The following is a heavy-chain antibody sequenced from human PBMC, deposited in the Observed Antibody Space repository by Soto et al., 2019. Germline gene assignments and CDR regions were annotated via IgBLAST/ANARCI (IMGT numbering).Heavy chain of an antibody. V-gene: IGHV4-59*01. CDR2: VYNSGST. D-gene: IGHD6-13*01. CDR1: GGSISSNY. CDR3: ARYRREAVAGYTLDN. J-gene: IGHJ4*02. Sequence: KTSETLSLTCTVSGGSISSNYWTWIRQPPGKGLEWIGYVYNSGSTNYNPSLKSRVTISDDTSKSQFSLKVNSMTAADTAVYYCARYRREAVAGYTLDNWGQGILVTVSS.